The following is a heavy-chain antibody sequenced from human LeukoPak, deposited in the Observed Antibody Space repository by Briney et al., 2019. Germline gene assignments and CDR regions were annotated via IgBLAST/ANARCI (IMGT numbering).Heavy chain of an antibody. Sequence: NSSETLSLTCTVSGGSISSYYWSWIRQPPGKGLEWIGYISNTGSTNYNPSLKSRVAISVDTSKNQFSLKLSSVTAADTAVYYCARVSMDTTAVTFDIWGQGTMVTVSS. CDR2: ISNTGST. D-gene: IGHD1-1*01. V-gene: IGHV4-59*01. J-gene: IGHJ3*02. CDR3: ARVSMDTTAVTFDI. CDR1: GGSISSYY.